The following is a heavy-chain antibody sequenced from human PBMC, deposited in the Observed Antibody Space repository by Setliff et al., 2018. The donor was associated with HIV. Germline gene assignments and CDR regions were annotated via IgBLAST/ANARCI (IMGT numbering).Heavy chain of an antibody. V-gene: IGHV4-34*01. J-gene: IGHJ6*03. CDR1: GGPLSGYF. CDR3: ARGRDASTWYLSHFYSYYYLDV. CDR2: INHSGTT. Sequence: SETLSLTCTVSGGPLSGYFWTWIRQTPDKGLEWIGDINHSGTTNYNLSLKSRTTLSLDTSKNQLSLKLTSVVAADTGLYFCARGRDASTWYLSHFYSYYYLDVWGNGTTVT. D-gene: IGHD6-13*01.